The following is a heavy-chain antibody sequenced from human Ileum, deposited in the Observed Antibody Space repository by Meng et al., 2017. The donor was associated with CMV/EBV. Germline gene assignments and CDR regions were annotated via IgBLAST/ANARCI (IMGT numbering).Heavy chain of an antibody. V-gene: IGHV6-1*01. CDR2: TYYRSKWYN. D-gene: IGHD6-13*01. CDR1: GDSGSSIGAS. Sequence: VHLQQQSLERLKPHPTLSLSRASSGDSGSSIGASGNWIKQSPSRGLEWLGKTYYRSKWYNDYAPSVNSRITVKPDTSKNQFSLQLNSVTPEDTAVYYCARENGYEWYFDFWGRGTLVTVSS. CDR3: ARENGYEWYFDF. J-gene: IGHJ2*01.